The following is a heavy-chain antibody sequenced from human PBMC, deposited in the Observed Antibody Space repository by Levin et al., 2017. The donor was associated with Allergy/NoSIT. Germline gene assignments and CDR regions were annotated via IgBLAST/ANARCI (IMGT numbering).Heavy chain of an antibody. D-gene: IGHD3-22*01. CDR1: GFTFSNYG. CDR3: ARDQMYYYDSRGYFGSGAAGVGWYLDL. J-gene: IGHJ2*01. Sequence: GESLKISCKATGFTFSNYGISWVRQAPGQGLEWMGWISGYNGNTKFAQKVQGRVTMTTDTSSSTVYMELRSLRSGDTGVYYCARDQMYYYDSRGYFGSGAAGVGWYLDLWGRGTLVTVSS. V-gene: IGHV1-18*01. CDR2: ISGYNGNT.